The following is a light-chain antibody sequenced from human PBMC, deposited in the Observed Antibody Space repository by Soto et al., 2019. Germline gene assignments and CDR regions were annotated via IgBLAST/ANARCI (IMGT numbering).Light chain of an antibody. CDR2: EVS. CDR1: SSDVGGYKY. CDR3: SSYATSSTLV. J-gene: IGLJ2*01. V-gene: IGLV2-14*01. Sequence: QSALTQPASVSGSPGQSITISCTGTSSDVGGYKYVSWYQQHPGKAPKLMIYEVSNRPSGVFNRFSGSKSGNTASLTISGLQAEDEADYYCSSYATSSTLVFGGGTQLTVL.